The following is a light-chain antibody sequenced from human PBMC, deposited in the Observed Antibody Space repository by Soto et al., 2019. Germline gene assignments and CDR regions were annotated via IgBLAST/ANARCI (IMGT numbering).Light chain of an antibody. Sequence: EIVLTQSPGTLSLSPGERATLSCRASETVRNNYLAWYQQKTGQAPRLLIYNSSTRPTGIPDRFSGSGSGTDFTLTISRLEPEDFALYFCQQYRDLPQTFGQGTRVEIK. V-gene: IGKV3-20*01. J-gene: IGKJ1*01. CDR1: ETVRNNY. CDR2: NSS. CDR3: QQYRDLPQT.